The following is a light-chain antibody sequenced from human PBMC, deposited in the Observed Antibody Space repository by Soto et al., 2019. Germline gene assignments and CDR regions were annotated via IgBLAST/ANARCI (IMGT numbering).Light chain of an antibody. V-gene: IGLV2-8*01. CDR2: EVS. CDR1: SSDVGVYNY. CDR3: SSHAGSINVA. Sequence: QSALTQPPSASGSPGQSVTISCTGTSSDVGVYNYVSWYQQHPGKAPKLMIYEVSKRPPGVPDRFSGSKSGNTASLTVSGLRADDEADYYCSSHAGSINVAFGGGTKVTVL. J-gene: IGLJ2*01.